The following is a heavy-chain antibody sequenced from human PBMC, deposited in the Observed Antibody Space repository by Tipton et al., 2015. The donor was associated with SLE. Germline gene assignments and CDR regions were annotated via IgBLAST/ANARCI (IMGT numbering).Heavy chain of an antibody. CDR2: IDPSGGRT. CDR1: GYTFTTYY. CDR3: AREYCSSTSCYGYYYMDV. Sequence: QLVQSGAEVKKPGASVKVSCKASGYTFTTYYLHWVRQAPGQGLEWMGIIDPSGGRTTYAQKFLGRLTMTRGTSTSTVYMELSSLRADDTAVYYCAREYCSSTSCYGYYYMDVWGKGTTVTVSS. J-gene: IGHJ6*03. V-gene: IGHV1-46*01. D-gene: IGHD2-2*01.